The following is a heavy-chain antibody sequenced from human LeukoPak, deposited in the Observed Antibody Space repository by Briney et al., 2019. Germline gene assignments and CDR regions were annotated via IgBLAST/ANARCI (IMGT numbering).Heavy chain of an antibody. D-gene: IGHD4-17*01. Sequence: PGGSLRLSCEVSGFTFSGHWMSWVRQAPGKGLEWVANIKPDGHEKTYVDSVKGRFTISRDNVKGSLYLQMNSLRDEDTAVYYCARDRTNDHGHNVGAFGPWGQGTMVTVSS. V-gene: IGHV3-7*01. CDR3: ARDRTNDHGHNVGAFGP. CDR2: IKPDGHEK. J-gene: IGHJ3*01. CDR1: GFTFSGHW.